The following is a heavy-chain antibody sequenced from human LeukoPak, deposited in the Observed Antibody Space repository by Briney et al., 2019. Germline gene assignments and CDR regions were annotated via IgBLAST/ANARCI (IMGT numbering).Heavy chain of an antibody. CDR3: ARGQGGATDY. V-gene: IGHV6-1*01. D-gene: IGHD1-26*01. J-gene: IGHJ4*02. CDR2: TYYRSEWHN. Sequence: SQTLSLTCAISGDSVSSNSATWNWIRQSPSRGLEWLGRTYYRSEWHNNYAVSVKSRITINPDTSKNQFSLQLNSVTPEDTAVYCCARGQGGATDYWGQGTLVTVSS. CDR1: GDSVSSNSAT.